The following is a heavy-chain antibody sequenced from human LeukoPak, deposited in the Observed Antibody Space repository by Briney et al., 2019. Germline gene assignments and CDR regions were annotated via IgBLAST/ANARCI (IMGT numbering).Heavy chain of an antibody. J-gene: IGHJ5*02. Sequence: SETLSLTCTVSGGSISSSSHYWGWIRQPPGKGLEWIGSIYYSGSTYYNPSLKSRVTISVDTSKNQFSLKLSSVTAADTAVYYCAREGVDTNWFDPWGQGTLVTVSS. CDR1: GGSISSSSHY. D-gene: IGHD5-18*01. CDR2: IYYSGST. V-gene: IGHV4-39*07. CDR3: AREGVDTNWFDP.